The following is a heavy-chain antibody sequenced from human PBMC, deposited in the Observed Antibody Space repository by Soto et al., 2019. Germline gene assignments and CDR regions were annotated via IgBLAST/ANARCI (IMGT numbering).Heavy chain of an antibody. Sequence: SLRLSCAASGFAFGTFVMTWFRQAPGGGLEWVASITDSGYTASYAETVEGRFTVSRDNSKNKLHLQMNDLRAKDTATYYCAKNGQWLATPPEAWGQGTLVTVSS. CDR1: GFAFGTFV. CDR3: AKNGQWLATPPEA. D-gene: IGHD6-19*01. V-gene: IGHV3-23*01. CDR2: ITDSGYTA. J-gene: IGHJ4*02.